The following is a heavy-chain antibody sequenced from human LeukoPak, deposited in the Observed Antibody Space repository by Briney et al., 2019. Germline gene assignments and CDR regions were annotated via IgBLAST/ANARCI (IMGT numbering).Heavy chain of an antibody. V-gene: IGHV4-4*02. D-gene: IGHD6-6*01. CDR2: IYHSGST. CDR3: ARTGISSSSTNYFDY. Sequence: PSETLSLTCAVSGGSISSSNWWSWVRQPPGKGLEWIGEIYHSGSTNYNPSLKSRVTISVDKSKNQFSLKLSSVTAADTAVYYCARTGISSSSTNYFDYWGQGTLVTVSS. CDR1: GGSISSSNW. J-gene: IGHJ4*02.